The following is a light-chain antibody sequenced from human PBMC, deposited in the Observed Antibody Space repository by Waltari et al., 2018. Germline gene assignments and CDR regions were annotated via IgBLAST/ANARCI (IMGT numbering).Light chain of an antibody. V-gene: IGKV3-15*01. CDR3: HEEENWDPVA. CDR2: GAS. CDR1: QSVSTN. J-gene: IGKJ5*01. Sequence: EIVMSQSPATRTMSPGEGAPIDTRASQSVSTNLAGYKQKGVQTPRLLIYGASTRASDITARCSGSGSGIEFTLNMSSLESEDTAVYNSHEEENWDPVAYGQGTRQE.